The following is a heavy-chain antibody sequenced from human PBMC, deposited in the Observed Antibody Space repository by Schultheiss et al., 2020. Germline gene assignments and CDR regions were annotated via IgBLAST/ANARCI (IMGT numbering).Heavy chain of an antibody. Sequence: SQTLSLTCTVSGGSISSGGYYWSWIRQPPGKGLEWIGETNHSGSTNYNPSLKSRVTISVDTSKNQFSLKLSSVTAADTAVYYCARGYSSSWYAGFDPWGQGTLVTVSS. V-gene: IGHV4-39*07. CDR2: TNHSGST. D-gene: IGHD6-13*01. J-gene: IGHJ5*02. CDR1: GGSISSGGYY. CDR3: ARGYSSSWYAGFDP.